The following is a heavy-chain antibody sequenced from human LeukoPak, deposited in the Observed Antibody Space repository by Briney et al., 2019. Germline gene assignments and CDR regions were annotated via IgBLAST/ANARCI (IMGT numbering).Heavy chain of an antibody. D-gene: IGHD7-27*01. V-gene: IGHV4-59*01. J-gene: IGHJ4*02. CDR1: GGYISSYY. CDR2: IYYSGST. CDR3: ASRKLGNDY. Sequence: SETLSLTCSVSGGYISSYYGSWFRQPPGKGLEWIGYIYYSGSTNYNPSLKSRVTISVDTSKNQFSLKLSSVTAADTAVYYCASRKLGNDYWGQGTPVTVSS.